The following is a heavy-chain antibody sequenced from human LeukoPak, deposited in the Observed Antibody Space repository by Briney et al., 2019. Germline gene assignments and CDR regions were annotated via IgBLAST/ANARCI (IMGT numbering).Heavy chain of an antibody. D-gene: IGHD3-10*01. CDR2: IKSKADGGTT. V-gene: IGHV3-15*01. Sequence: GGSLRLSCAASGSTFSNAWMSWVRQAPGKGLEWVGRIKSKADGGTTDYAAPVKGRFTISRYDSENTLSLQMNSLKTEDTAVYYCTTAPNRGLTYYFDHWGQGTLVTVSS. J-gene: IGHJ4*02. CDR1: GSTFSNAW. CDR3: TTAPNRGLTYYFDH.